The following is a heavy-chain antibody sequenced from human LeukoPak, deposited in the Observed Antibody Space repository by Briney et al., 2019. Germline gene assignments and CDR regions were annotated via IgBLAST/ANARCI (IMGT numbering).Heavy chain of an antibody. CDR2: IYHSGST. CDR3: ARDGGGRLQYYFDF. V-gene: IGHV4-38-2*02. J-gene: IGHJ4*02. Sequence: SETLSLTCTVSGYSISSGYYWGWIRQPPGKGLEWIGSIYHSGSTYYNPSLKSRVTISVDTSKNQFSLKLSSVTAADTAVYYCARDGGGRLQYYFDFWGQGTLVTVSS. D-gene: IGHD3-16*01. CDR1: GYSISSGYY.